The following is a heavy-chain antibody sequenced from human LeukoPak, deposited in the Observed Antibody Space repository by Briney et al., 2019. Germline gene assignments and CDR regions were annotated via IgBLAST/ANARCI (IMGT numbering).Heavy chain of an antibody. CDR2: IIPIFGAP. CDR1: GGTFSSYA. D-gene: IGHD2-15*01. J-gene: IGHJ5*02. V-gene: IGHV1-69*05. CDR3: AREGSFLGYCSGGRCSNWFDP. Sequence: SVKVSCRASGGTFSSYAISWVRQAPGQGLEWMGRIIPIFGAPNYAQKFQGRVTITTDESTRTAYMALSSLSSEDTAVYYCAREGSFLGYCSGGRCSNWFDPWGQGTLVTVSS.